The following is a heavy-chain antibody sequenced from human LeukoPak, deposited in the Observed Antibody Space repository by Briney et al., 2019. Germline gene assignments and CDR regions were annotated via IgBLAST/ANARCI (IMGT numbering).Heavy chain of an antibody. V-gene: IGHV4-38-2*02. CDR3: ARRTRGEKNWFDP. CDR2: IYHSGST. Sequence: SETLSLTCTVSGYSISSCYYWGWIRQPPGKGLEWIGSIYHSGSTYYNPSLKSRVTISVDTSKNQFSLKLSSVTAADTAVYYCARRTRGEKNWFDPWGQGTLVTVCS. D-gene: IGHD1/OR15-1a*01. CDR1: GYSISSCYY. J-gene: IGHJ5*02.